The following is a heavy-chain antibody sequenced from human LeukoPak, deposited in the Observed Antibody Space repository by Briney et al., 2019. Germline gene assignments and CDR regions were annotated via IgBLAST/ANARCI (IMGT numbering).Heavy chain of an antibody. CDR1: GFTFSSYG. V-gene: IGHV3-30*02. D-gene: IGHD3-10*01. Sequence: QAGGSLRLSCAASGFTFSSYGMHWVRQAPGKGLEWVAFIRYDGSNKYYADSVKGRFTISRDNAKNSLYLQMNSLRAEDTAVYYCAKPPMAGSYYIRSNWFDPWGQGTLVTVSS. CDR3: AKPPMAGSYYIRSNWFDP. CDR2: IRYDGSNK. J-gene: IGHJ5*02.